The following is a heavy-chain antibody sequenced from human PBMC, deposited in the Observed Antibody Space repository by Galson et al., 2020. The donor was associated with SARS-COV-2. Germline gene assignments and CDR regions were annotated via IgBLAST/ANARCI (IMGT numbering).Heavy chain of an antibody. V-gene: IGHV4-59*08. CDR3: ARQFRRRIDY. CDR2: IYYSGST. J-gene: IGHJ4*02. CDR1: GGSISSYY. D-gene: IGHD2-21*01. Sequence: SETLSLTCTVSGGSISSYYWSWIRQPPGKGLEWIGYIYYSGSTNYNPSLKSRVTISVDTSKNQFSLKLSSVTAADTAVYYCARQFRRRIDYWGQGTLVTVSS.